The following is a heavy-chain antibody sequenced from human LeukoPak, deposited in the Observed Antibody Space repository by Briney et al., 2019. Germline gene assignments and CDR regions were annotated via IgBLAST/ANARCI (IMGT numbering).Heavy chain of an antibody. Sequence: GGSLRLSCAASGFTFSTYGMNWVRQAPGKGLEWVSGISPSGGITYYTDSVKGRFTISRDNSKHTVSLQMNSLRAEDTAVYYCARDLIAAATNGECNWFDPWGQGTLVTVSS. CDR1: GFTFSTYG. CDR3: ARDLIAAATNGECNWFDP. D-gene: IGHD6-13*01. J-gene: IGHJ5*02. CDR2: ISPSGGIT. V-gene: IGHV3-23*01.